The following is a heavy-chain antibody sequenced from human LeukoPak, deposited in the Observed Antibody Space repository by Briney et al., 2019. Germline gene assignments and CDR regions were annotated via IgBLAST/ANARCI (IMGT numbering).Heavy chain of an antibody. CDR3: ARAGYYDFWSGYYPY. Sequence: ASVTVSCKASGYTFTSYAMHWVRQAPGQRLEWMGWINAGNGNTKYSQKFQGRVTITRDTSASTAYMELSSLRSEDTAVYYCARAGYYDFWSGYYPYWGQGTLVTVSP. CDR2: INAGNGNT. V-gene: IGHV1-3*01. D-gene: IGHD3-3*01. J-gene: IGHJ4*02. CDR1: GYTFTSYA.